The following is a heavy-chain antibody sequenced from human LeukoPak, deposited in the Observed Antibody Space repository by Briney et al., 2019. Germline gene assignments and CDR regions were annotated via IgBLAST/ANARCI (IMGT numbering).Heavy chain of an antibody. J-gene: IGHJ5*02. V-gene: IGHV4-59*01. Sequence: SETLSLTCTVSGGSIHTYYWSWTRQPPGKGLEWVGDMSDTGRTNYNPSLKSRVTMSGDTPKNQISLKVNSVTAADTAVYFCARARGYDSGYDNYLKNSWFDPWGQGTLVTVSS. CDR2: MSDTGRT. CDR3: ARARGYDSGYDNYLKNSWFDP. D-gene: IGHD5-12*01. CDR1: GGSIHTYY.